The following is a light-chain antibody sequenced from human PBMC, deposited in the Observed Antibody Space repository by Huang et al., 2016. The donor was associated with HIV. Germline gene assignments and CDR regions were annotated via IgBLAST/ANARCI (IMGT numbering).Light chain of an antibody. CDR1: QSLLYNSNNKNY. Sequence: DIVTTQSPDSLAVSLGERATINCKSSQSLLYNSNNKNYLAWYQQKPGQPPNLLIYWASSRKSGVPDRFSGSGSETDFTLTISSLQAEDVAVYYCQQHYSSPPTFGQGTKLEIK. CDR3: QQHYSSPPT. CDR2: WAS. V-gene: IGKV4-1*01. J-gene: IGKJ2*01.